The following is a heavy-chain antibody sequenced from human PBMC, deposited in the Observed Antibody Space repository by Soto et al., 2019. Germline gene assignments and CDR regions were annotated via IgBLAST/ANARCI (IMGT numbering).Heavy chain of an antibody. V-gene: IGHV5-51*01. J-gene: IGHJ6*01. CDR2: IYPGDSDT. CDR1: GYIFSIYW. Sequence: PGESLKISCTASGYIFSIYWIGWVRQMPGKGLEWMGVIYPGDSDTRYNPSFQGQVTISVDKSTSTASLQWNSLESSDTAIYYCARPEIPTRSDKSTSAIYPLSQDDPLPVSAGM. D-gene: IGHD1-26*01. CDR3: ARPEIPTRSDKSTSAIYPLSQDDPLPVSAGM.